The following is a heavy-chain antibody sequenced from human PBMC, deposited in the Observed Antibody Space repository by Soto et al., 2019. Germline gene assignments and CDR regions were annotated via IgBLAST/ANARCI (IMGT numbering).Heavy chain of an antibody. CDR2: ISGSGGST. Sequence: EVQLLESGGGLVQPGGSLRLSCAASGFTFSSYAMSWVRQAPGKGLEWVSAISGSGGSTYYADSVKGRFTISRDNSKNTLYLQMNSLRAEDTAVYYCAKDRGVRGVIITKYYYMDVWGKGTTVTVSS. V-gene: IGHV3-23*01. D-gene: IGHD3-10*01. J-gene: IGHJ6*03. CDR1: GFTFSSYA. CDR3: AKDRGVRGVIITKYYYMDV.